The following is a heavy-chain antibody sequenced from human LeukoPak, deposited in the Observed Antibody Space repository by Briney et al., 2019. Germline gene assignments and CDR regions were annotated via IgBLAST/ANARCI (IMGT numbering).Heavy chain of an antibody. Sequence: PGGSLRLSCAASGFTFSSYSMNWVRQAPGKGLEWVSSISSSGSYIYYADSMQGRFTISRDNSKNSLFLQMNSLRAEDTAVYYCARGLYPDYYVSSDSSPPEHWGQGTLVTVSS. CDR1: GFTFSSYS. D-gene: IGHD3-22*01. J-gene: IGHJ1*01. CDR2: ISSSGSYI. V-gene: IGHV3-21*01. CDR3: ARGLYPDYYVSSDSSPPEH.